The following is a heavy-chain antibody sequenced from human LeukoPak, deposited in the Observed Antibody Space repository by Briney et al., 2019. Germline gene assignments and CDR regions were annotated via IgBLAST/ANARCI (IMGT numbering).Heavy chain of an antibody. CDR3: AKYYDDYIRFLDV. CDR2: LRGSGSET. J-gene: IGHJ2*01. D-gene: IGHD3-3*01. CDR1: GFTFTTYA. V-gene: IGHV3-23*01. Sequence: GGSLRLSCAVSGFTFTTYAMSWVRQAPGKGLDWVSGLRGSGSETHYADSVKGRFTISRDNSKNTLHLQMDSLRAEDTAVYYCAKYYDDYIRFLDVWGRGTLVTVSS.